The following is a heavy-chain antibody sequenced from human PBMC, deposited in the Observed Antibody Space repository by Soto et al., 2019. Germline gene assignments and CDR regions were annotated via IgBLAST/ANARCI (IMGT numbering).Heavy chain of an antibody. CDR1: GGSFSGYY. CDR3: ASSGSVVVAASGLAFDY. D-gene: IGHD2-15*01. Sequence: PSETLSLTCAVYGGSFSGYYWSWIRQPPGKGLEWIGEINHSGSTNYNPSLKSRVTISVDTSKNQFSLKLSSVTAADTAVYYRASSGSVVVAASGLAFDYWGQGTLVTVSS. J-gene: IGHJ4*02. CDR2: INHSGST. V-gene: IGHV4-34*01.